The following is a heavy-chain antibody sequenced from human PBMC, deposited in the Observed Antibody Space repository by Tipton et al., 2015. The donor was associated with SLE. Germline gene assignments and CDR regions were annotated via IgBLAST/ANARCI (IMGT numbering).Heavy chain of an antibody. Sequence: VQLVQSGAEVKKPGTTVKISCKVSGYTFSDYYMHWVQQAPGKGLEWMGLVDPEDGEAVYAEKFQGRVTITADTSTDTAYMELSSLRSEDTAVYYCATDASCGSKRGWFDPWGQGTLVTVSS. V-gene: IGHV1-69-2*01. J-gene: IGHJ5*02. CDR3: ATDASCGSKRGWFDP. CDR1: GYTFSDYY. D-gene: IGHD2-21*01. CDR2: VDPEDGEA.